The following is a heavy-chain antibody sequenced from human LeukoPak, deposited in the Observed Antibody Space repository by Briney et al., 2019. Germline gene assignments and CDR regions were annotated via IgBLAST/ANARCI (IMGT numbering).Heavy chain of an antibody. J-gene: IGHJ3*02. CDR1: GYTFTSYD. CDR3: AREGSQPLDAFDI. V-gene: IGHV1-2*04. Sequence: ASVTVSCTASGYTFTSYDINWVRQATGQGLEWMGWINPNSGGTNYAQKFQGWVTMTRDTSISTAYMELSRLRSDDTAVYYCAREGSQPLDAFDIWGQGTMVTVSS. CDR2: INPNSGGT. D-gene: IGHD6-13*01.